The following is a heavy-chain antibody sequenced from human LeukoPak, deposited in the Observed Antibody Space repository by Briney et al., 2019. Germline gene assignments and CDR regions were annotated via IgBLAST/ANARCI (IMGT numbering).Heavy chain of an antibody. CDR3: ARRIAAAGTYYFDY. V-gene: IGHV4-59*08. CDR1: GGSISRYY. J-gene: IGHJ4*02. CDR2: IYYSGST. D-gene: IGHD6-13*01. Sequence: SETLSLTCTVSGGSISRYYWSWIRRPPGKGLEWIGYIYYSGSTNYNPSLKSRVTISVDTSKNQFSLKLSPVTAADTAVYYCARRIAAAGTYYFDYWGQGTLVTVSS.